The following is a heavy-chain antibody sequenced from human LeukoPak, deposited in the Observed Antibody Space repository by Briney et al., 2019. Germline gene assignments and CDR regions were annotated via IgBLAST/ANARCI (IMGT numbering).Heavy chain of an antibody. Sequence: SETLSLTCTVSGGSISSYYWGWIRQPPGKGLEWIGYIYYSGGTNYNPSLKSRVTISVDTSKNQFSLKLSSVTAADTAVYYCARGVGMATYYFDYWGQGTLVTVSS. CDR3: ARGVGMATYYFDY. CDR2: IYYSGGT. J-gene: IGHJ4*02. D-gene: IGHD5-24*01. V-gene: IGHV4-59*01. CDR1: GGSISSYY.